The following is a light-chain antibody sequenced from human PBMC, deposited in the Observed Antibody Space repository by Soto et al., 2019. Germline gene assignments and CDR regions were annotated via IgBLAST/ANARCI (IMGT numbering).Light chain of an antibody. Sequence: EIVLTQSPATLSVSPGERATLSCRASQSISNNLAWYQQKPGQAPRLVIYSAFTRATGIPARFSGSGSGTEFTLTISSLQSEDFAVYYCQQYNNWPWTFGQGTKVDIK. CDR3: QQYNNWPWT. J-gene: IGKJ1*01. CDR2: SAF. V-gene: IGKV3-15*01. CDR1: QSISNN.